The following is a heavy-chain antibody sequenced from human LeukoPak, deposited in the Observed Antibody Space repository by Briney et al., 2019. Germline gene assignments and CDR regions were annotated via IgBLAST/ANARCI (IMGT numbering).Heavy chain of an antibody. CDR3: TTDPAVYYYYYMDV. Sequence: SGGSLRLSCAASGFTFSNAWMSWVRQAPGKGLEWVGRIKSKTDGGTTDYAAPVKGRFTISRDDSKNTLYLQMNSLKTEDTAVYYRTTDPAVYYYYYMDVWGKGTTVTVSS. J-gene: IGHJ6*03. V-gene: IGHV3-15*01. CDR1: GFTFSNAW. CDR2: IKSKTDGGTT.